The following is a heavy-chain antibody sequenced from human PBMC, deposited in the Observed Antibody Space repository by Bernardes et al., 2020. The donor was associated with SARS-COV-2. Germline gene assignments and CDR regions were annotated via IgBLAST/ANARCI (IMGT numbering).Heavy chain of an antibody. J-gene: IGHJ4*02. V-gene: IGHV1-2*02. CDR1: GFTFTVYY. D-gene: IGHD3-22*01. CDR3: ARVPRGDDSSG. Sequence: AGVKVSCRGSGFTFTVYYIHWVRQAPGQGLEWMGWINPKSGGSNYAQKFQGRVTMTRDTSISTAYMELRRLRSDDTAVYYCARVPRGDDSSGWGQGTLVTVSS. CDR2: INPKSGGS.